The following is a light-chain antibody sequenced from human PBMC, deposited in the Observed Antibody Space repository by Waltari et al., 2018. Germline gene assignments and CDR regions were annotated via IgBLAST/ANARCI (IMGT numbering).Light chain of an antibody. V-gene: IGKV4-1*01. CDR3: QQYYTTPT. J-gene: IGKJ1*01. Sequence: DIVMTQSPDSLAVSLGERATITCKSSQTVLYSSNNKNYLSWYQQKAGQSPKLLLYWASTRESGVPDRFSGSGSGTDFTLTINSLQAEDVAVYYCQQYYTTPTFGQGTKVEIK. CDR1: QTVLYSSNNKNY. CDR2: WAS.